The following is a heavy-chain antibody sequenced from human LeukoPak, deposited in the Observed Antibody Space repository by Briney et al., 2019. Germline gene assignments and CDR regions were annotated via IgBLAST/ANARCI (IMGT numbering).Heavy chain of an antibody. CDR2: INSDGSTT. CDR1: GFTFSSYW. D-gene: IGHD6-19*01. Sequence: PEGSLRLSCAASGFTFSSYWMHWVRQAPGKGLVWVSRINSDGSTTNYADSVKGRFTISRDNAKNTLYLQMNSLRADDTAVYSCARAIKSGWSGELSAWGQGTLVTVSS. CDR3: ARAIKSGWSGELSA. J-gene: IGHJ5*02. V-gene: IGHV3-74*01.